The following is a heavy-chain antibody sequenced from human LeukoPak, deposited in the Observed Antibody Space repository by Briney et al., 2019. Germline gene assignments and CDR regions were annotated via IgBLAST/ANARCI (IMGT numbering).Heavy chain of an antibody. CDR3: ARGGKGFPLGLRFDY. D-gene: IGHD2-21*01. Sequence: PPETLSLTCTVSGGSISTYYWTWIRQPPGKGLEWIGYIYFSGSTNYNPSLKSRVTISVDTSKNQFSLNLTSVTAADTAVYYCARGGKGFPLGLRFDYWGQGSLVTVSS. CDR1: GGSISTYY. J-gene: IGHJ4*02. CDR2: IYFSGST. V-gene: IGHV4-59*01.